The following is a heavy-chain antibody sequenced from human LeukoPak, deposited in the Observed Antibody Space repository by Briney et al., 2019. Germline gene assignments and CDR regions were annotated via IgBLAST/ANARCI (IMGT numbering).Heavy chain of an antibody. J-gene: IGHJ3*02. Sequence: GGSMRLSCAAYGFTFSSYWMSWVRQAPGKGLEWVANIKQDGSEKYYVDSVKGRFTISRDNAKNSLYLQMNSLRAEDTAVYYCARYSPAGAFDIWGQGTMVTVSS. CDR1: GFTFSSYW. CDR3: ARYSPAGAFDI. V-gene: IGHV3-7*01. D-gene: IGHD6-13*01. CDR2: IKQDGSEK.